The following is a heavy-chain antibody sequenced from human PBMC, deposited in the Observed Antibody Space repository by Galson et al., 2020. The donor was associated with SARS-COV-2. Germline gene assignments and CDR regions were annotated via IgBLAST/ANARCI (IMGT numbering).Heavy chain of an antibody. D-gene: IGHD4-17*01. CDR2: ISHSGGN. J-gene: IGHJ3*02. CDR3: ARLHYGEYAPEAFDI. Sequence: SETLSLTCAVSGTSISSGYYSWNCIRQPPGKGLEWIGYISHSGGNYYNPSLKSRVSISGDRSKNQFSLRLSSVPAADTAVYYCARLHYGEYAPEAFDIWGPGTRVTVAS. V-gene: IGHV4-30-2*01. CDR1: GTSISSGYYS.